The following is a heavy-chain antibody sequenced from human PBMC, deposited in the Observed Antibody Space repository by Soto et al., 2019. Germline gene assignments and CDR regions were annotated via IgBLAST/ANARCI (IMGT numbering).Heavy chain of an antibody. D-gene: IGHD3-3*01. V-gene: IGHV1-69*13. CDR2: IIPIFGTA. CDR3: ARDLYEFWSGYPDYYYYGRDV. J-gene: IGHJ6*02. CDR1: GGTFSSYA. Sequence: ASVKVSCKASGGTFSSYAISWVRQAPGQGLEWMGGIIPIFGTANYAQKFQGRVTITADESTSTAYMELSSLRSEDTAVYYCARDLYEFWSGYPDYYYYGRDVWGQGTTVTVSS.